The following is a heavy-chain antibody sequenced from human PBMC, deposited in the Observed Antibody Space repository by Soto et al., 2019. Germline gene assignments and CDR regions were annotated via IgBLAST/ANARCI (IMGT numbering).Heavy chain of an antibody. D-gene: IGHD1-26*01. J-gene: IGHJ3*02. CDR1: GDSVSSNSAG. CDR3: ARGRIVGATNAFDI. Sequence: SQTLSLTCAISGDSVSSNSAGWKWIIHSASRGLEWLGRTYYRSKWYNDYAVSVKSRITINPDTSKNQFSLQLNSVTPEDTAVYYCARGRIVGATNAFDIWGQGTMVTVSS. V-gene: IGHV6-1*01. CDR2: TYYRSKWYN.